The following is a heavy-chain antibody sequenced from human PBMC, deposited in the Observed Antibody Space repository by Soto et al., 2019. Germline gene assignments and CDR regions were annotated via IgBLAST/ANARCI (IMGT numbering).Heavy chain of an antibody. J-gene: IGHJ4*02. Sequence: GGSLRLSCAASGFTFSLYEMSWARQAPGKGLEWVSYISSNDKTIYYADSVKGRFTISRDNAKNSLYLHMNRLRAEDTAVYYCARSPLSLGNWGQGTLVTVSS. V-gene: IGHV3-48*03. D-gene: IGHD1-26*01. CDR2: ISSNDKTI. CDR1: GFTFSLYE. CDR3: ARSPLSLGN.